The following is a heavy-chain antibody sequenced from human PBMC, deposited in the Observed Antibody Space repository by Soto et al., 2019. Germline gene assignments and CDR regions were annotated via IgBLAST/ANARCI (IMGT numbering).Heavy chain of an antibody. V-gene: IGHV3-21*01. J-gene: IGHJ6*03. CDR3: ARAAPPVYGGRPWRSQTYYYYMDV. CDR2: ISSSSSYI. CDR1: GFTFSSYS. Sequence: PGGSLRLSCAASGFTFSSYSMKWVRQAPGKGLEWVSSISSSSSYIYYADSVKGRFTISRDNAKNSLYLQMNSLRAEDTAVYYCARAAPPVYGGRPWRSQTYYYYMDVWGKGTTVTVSS. D-gene: IGHD4-17*01.